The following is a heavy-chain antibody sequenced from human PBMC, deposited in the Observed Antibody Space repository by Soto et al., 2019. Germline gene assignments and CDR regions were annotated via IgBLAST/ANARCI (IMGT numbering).Heavy chain of an antibody. CDR1: GFTVSSNY. D-gene: IGHD4-17*01. CDR2: IYSGGST. J-gene: IGHJ4*02. V-gene: IGHV3-53*02. CDR3: APSTPVPPNYSFAY. Sequence: EVQLVETGGGLIQPGGSLRLSCAASGFTVSSNYMSWVRQAPGKGLEWVSVIYSGGSTYYADSVKGRFTISRDNSKTTLYLQMTSLRAEDTAVFYCAPSTPVPPNYSFAYWGQGTLVTVSS.